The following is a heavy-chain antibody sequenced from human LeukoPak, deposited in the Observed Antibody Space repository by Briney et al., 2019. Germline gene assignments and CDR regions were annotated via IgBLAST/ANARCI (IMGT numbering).Heavy chain of an antibody. CDR2: ISNRGDST. CDR1: GFSFSSYA. V-gene: IGHV3-23*01. CDR3: ARGGTFFRFDS. J-gene: IGHJ4*02. D-gene: IGHD3-16*01. Sequence: GGSLRLSCAASGFSFSSYAMSWVRQAPGKGLEWVSSISNRGDSTYYTDSVKGRFTISRDNSKNTLYLQMNSLTAEDTAVYYCARGGTFFRFDSWGQGTLVTVSS.